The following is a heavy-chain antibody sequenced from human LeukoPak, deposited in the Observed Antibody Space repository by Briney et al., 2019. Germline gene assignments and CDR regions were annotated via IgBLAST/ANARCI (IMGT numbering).Heavy chain of an antibody. D-gene: IGHD4-17*01. J-gene: IGHJ4*02. V-gene: IGHV3-66*02. CDR1: GFTVSSNY. CDR2: IYSGGST. CDR3: ARDFDYGDSAYYFDY. Sequence: GGSLRLSCAASGFTVSSNYMSWARQAPGKGLEWVSVIYSGGSTYYADSVKGRFPISRDNSKNTLYLQMNSLRAEDTAVYYCARDFDYGDSAYYFDYWGQGTQVTVSS.